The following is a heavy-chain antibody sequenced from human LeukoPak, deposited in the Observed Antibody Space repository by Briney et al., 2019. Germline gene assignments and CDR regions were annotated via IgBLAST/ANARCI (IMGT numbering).Heavy chain of an antibody. J-gene: IGHJ3*02. CDR2: INHSGST. Sequence: SETLSLTCAVYGGSFSGYYWSWIRQPPGEGLEWIGEINHSGSTNYNPSLKSRVTISVDTAKNQFSLKLSSVTAADTAVYYCARIALGYSYAFDIWGQGTMVTVSS. V-gene: IGHV4-34*01. D-gene: IGHD5-18*01. CDR1: GGSFSGYY. CDR3: ARIALGYSYAFDI.